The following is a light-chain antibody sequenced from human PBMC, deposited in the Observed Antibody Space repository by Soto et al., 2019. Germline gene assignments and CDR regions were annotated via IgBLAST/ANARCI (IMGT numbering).Light chain of an antibody. CDR2: GAS. CDR1: QSVSSSF. Sequence: ESVLTQSPGTLSLSPGERATLSCRASQSVSSSFLAWYQLKPGQAPRLLIYGASSRATGIPDRFSGSGSGTDFTLTISRLEPEDFAVYYCQQYDSSPCTCGQGTKVEIK. CDR3: QQYDSSPCT. V-gene: IGKV3-20*01. J-gene: IGKJ1*01.